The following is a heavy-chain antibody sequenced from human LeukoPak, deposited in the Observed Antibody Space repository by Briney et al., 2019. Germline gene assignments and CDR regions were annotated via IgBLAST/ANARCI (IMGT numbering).Heavy chain of an antibody. J-gene: IGHJ3*02. D-gene: IGHD3-16*02. CDR2: TRGSGGRT. Sequence: GRSPRLSCAASGLTFSSYAMSWVSPAHRKGLEWVSATRGSGGRTSYADSVKCRFTISRDNSKNTLYLQMNSLRAEDTAVYYCAKDLDYDYIWGSYRYSTGHAFDIWGQGTMVTVSS. CDR3: AKDLDYDYIWGSYRYSTGHAFDI. V-gene: IGHV3-23*01. CDR1: GLTFSSYA.